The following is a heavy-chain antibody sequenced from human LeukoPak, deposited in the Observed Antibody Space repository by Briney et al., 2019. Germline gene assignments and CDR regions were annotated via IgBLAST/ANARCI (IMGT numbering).Heavy chain of an antibody. CDR1: GFTFSSYS. J-gene: IGHJ3*02. CDR2: ISSSSSTI. D-gene: IGHD5-18*01. CDR3: ARDLSSRGYTYGTPAFTFDI. V-gene: IGHV3-48*04. Sequence: GGSLRLSCAASGFTFSSYSMNWVRQAPGKGLEWVSYISSSSSTIYYADSVKGRFTTSRDNAKNSLSLLMNSLRAEDTAVYYCARDLSSRGYTYGTPAFTFDIWGQGTMVTVSS.